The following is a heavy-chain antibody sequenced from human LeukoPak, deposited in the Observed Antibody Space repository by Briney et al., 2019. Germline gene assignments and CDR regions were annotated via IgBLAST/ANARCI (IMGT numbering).Heavy chain of an antibody. D-gene: IGHD2-15*01. CDR2: INWNGGRT. CDR1: GFISDDYG. CDR3: ARVLRYCSGGNCYSGGLGYMDV. Sequence: GGSLRLSCAGSGFISDDYGMTWVRHVPGKGLEWVSGINWNGGRTNYADSVKGRFTISRDNAKNSLYLKMNSLRAGDTALYYCARVLRYCSGGNCYSGGLGYMDVWGKGTTVTISS. V-gene: IGHV3-20*04. J-gene: IGHJ6*03.